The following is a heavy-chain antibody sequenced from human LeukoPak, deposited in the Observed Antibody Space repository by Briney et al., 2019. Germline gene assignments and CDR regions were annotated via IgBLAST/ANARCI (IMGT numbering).Heavy chain of an antibody. CDR1: GYSFTNYL. CDR2: IYPGDSDT. D-gene: IGHD6-19*01. Sequence: GASLKISCMGSGYSFTNYLTGWVRQMPGKGLEWMGIIYPGDSDTRYSPSFQGQVTISADKSISTAYLQWSSLKASDTAMYYCARSVVRYSSGWYYFDYWGQGTLVTVSS. V-gene: IGHV5-51*01. J-gene: IGHJ4*02. CDR3: ARSVVRYSSGWYYFDY.